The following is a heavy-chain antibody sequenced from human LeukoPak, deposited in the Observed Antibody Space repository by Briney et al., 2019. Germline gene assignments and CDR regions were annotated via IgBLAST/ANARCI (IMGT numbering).Heavy chain of an antibody. Sequence: KPSETLSLTCTVSGGSISSSSYYWGWIRQPPGKGLEWIGSIYYSGSTYYNPSLKSRVTISVDTSKNQFSLKLSSVTAADTAVYYCARHPAHFVWNVPSHLDYWGQGTLVTVSS. V-gene: IGHV4-39*01. CDR2: IYYSGST. D-gene: IGHD3-9*01. CDR3: ARHPAHFVWNVPSHLDY. CDR1: GGSISSSSYY. J-gene: IGHJ4*02.